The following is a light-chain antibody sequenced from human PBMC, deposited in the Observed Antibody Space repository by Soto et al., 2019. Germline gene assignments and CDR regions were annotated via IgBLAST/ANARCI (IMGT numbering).Light chain of an antibody. CDR2: GAS. CDR1: QSVYSNY. V-gene: IGKV3-20*01. CDR3: QQYGNAPQT. Sequence: EIVLTQSPGTLSFSPGERATLTCRASQSVYSNYLAWFQQKPGQAPRLLIYGASNRATGIPDRFSGSGSGTDFTLTISRLEPEDFAVYYCQQYGNAPQTFGRGTKVDIK. J-gene: IGKJ2*01.